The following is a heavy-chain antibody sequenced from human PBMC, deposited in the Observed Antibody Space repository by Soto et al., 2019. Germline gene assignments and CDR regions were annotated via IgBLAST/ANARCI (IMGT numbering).Heavy chain of an antibody. CDR2: IKSKTDGGTT. V-gene: IGHV3-15*07. CDR3: TTDLYYYDSSGYCDY. Sequence: GGSLRLSCAASGFTFSNAWMNWVRQAPGKGLEWVGRIKSKTDGGTTDYAAPVKGRFTISRDDSKNTLYLQMNSQKTENKAVYYCTTDLYYYDSSGYCDYWGQGTLVTVSS. CDR1: GFTFSNAW. D-gene: IGHD3-22*01. J-gene: IGHJ4*02.